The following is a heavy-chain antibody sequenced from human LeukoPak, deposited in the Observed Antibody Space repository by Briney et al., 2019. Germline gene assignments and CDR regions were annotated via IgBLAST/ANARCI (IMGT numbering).Heavy chain of an antibody. D-gene: IGHD7-27*01. J-gene: IGHJ6*02. CDR3: SIASGYGLDV. CDR1: GGSISNFY. V-gene: IGHV4-59*01. Sequence: SETLSLTCTVSGGSISNFYCNWIRQPPGKGLEWIGYMAYSGSTNSNPSLKIRVTMSSDRAKKQFSLKLNSVTAADTAVYYCSIASGYGLDVWGQGTTVTVSS. CDR2: MAYSGST.